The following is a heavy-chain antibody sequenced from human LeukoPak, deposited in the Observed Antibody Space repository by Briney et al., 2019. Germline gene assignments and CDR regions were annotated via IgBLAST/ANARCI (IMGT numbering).Heavy chain of an antibody. V-gene: IGHV1-2*02. D-gene: IGHD6-13*01. J-gene: IGHJ5*02. CDR2: ISAYSGNT. CDR1: GYTFTNYD. Sequence: ASVKVSCKASGYTFTNYDVAWVRQAPGQGLEWMGWISAYSGNTNYAQKFQGRVTMTRDTSISTAYMELSRLRSDDTAVYYCARARHIAAAGTFRFDPWGQGTLVTVPS. CDR3: ARARHIAAAGTFRFDP.